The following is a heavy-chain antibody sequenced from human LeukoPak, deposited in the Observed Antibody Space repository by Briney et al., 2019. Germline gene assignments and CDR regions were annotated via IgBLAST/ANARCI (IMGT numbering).Heavy chain of an antibody. CDR1: GSAVSSNY. V-gene: IGHV3-66*02. D-gene: IGHD2/OR15-2a*01. Sequence: PGGSLRLSCAASGSAVSSNYMSWVRQAPGKGLEYVSVIYSVGSTYYADSVKGRFTVSRDDSKNTLYLQMNSLRAEDTAVYYCARDRTTGEVDFWGQGTLVTVSS. CDR2: IYSVGST. J-gene: IGHJ4*02. CDR3: ARDRTTGEVDF.